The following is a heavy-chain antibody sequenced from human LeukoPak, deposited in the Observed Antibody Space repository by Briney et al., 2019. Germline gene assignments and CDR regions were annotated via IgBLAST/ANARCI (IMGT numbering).Heavy chain of an antibody. D-gene: IGHD3-3*01. CDR3: ARSRDFWSGYYTFDY. V-gene: IGHV4-61*02. Sequence: SETLSLTCTVSGGSISSGSYYWSWIRQPAGKGLEWIGRIYTSGSTNYNPSLKSRVTISVDTSKNQFSLKLSSVTAADTAVYYCARSRDFWSGYYTFDYWGQGTLVTVSS. J-gene: IGHJ4*02. CDR2: IYTSGST. CDR1: GGSISSGSYY.